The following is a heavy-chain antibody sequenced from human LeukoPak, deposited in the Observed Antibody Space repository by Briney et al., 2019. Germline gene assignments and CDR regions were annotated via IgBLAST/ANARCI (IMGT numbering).Heavy chain of an antibody. J-gene: IGHJ4*02. V-gene: IGHV1-2*02. D-gene: IGHD5-12*01. CDR2: INPHSGDT. CDR1: RYTFTGYY. CDR3: AKDMRSRGYSGYDCFDY. Sequence: ASVKVSCKASRYTFTGYYKHWVRQAPGQGLEWMGWINPHSGDTNYAQKFQGRVTMTRDTSTSTAYMEVSRLRSDDTAVYYCAKDMRSRGYSGYDCFDYWGQGTLVTVSS.